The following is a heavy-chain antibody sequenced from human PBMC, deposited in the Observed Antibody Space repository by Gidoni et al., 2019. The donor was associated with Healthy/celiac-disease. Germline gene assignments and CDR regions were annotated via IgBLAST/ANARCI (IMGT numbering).Heavy chain of an antibody. CDR2: ISSSSSYI. CDR1: GFTFSGYS. V-gene: IGHV3-21*01. Sequence: CPASGFTFSGYSMTWVRQAHGKGLEWVSSISSSSSYIYYADSVKGRLNISRDNAKNSLYLQMNSLRAEDTAVYYCARLSLGRGKNFDYWGQGTLVTVSS. D-gene: IGHD3-16*02. J-gene: IGHJ4*02. CDR3: ARLSLGRGKNFDY.